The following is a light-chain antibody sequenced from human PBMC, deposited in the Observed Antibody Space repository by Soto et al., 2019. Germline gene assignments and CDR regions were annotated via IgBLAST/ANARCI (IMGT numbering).Light chain of an antibody. Sequence: DIQLTQSPSFLSASVGDRFTVTCRASQGINSYLAWYQQKPGKAPKLLIYTASTLQSGVPSRFSGSGSWTEFTLTITSLQSEDFAAYYCQQLYTYPRTFGGGTKVESK. J-gene: IGKJ4*01. CDR3: QQLYTYPRT. CDR1: QGINSY. CDR2: TAS. V-gene: IGKV1-9*01.